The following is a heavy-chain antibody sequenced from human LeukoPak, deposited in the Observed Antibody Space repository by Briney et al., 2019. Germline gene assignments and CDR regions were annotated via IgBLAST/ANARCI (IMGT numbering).Heavy chain of an antibody. CDR1: GFTFSSYW. V-gene: IGHV3-7*03. J-gene: IGHJ4*02. CDR2: IKQDGSEK. Sequence: PGGSLRLSCAASGFTFSSYWMSWVRQAPGKGLEWVANIKQDGSEKYYVDSVKGRFTISRDNAKNSLYLQMNSLRAEDTALYYCAKDIHNTVVTPGGDYWGQGTLVTVSS. CDR3: AKDIHNTVVTPGGDY. D-gene: IGHD4-23*01.